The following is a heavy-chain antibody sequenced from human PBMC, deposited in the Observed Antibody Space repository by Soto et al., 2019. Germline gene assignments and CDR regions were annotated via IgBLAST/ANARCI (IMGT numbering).Heavy chain of an antibody. CDR3: ASFFLCYYDRRDLPDL. J-gene: IGHJ1*01. V-gene: IGHV1-18*01. Sequence: GAVKDSCKASGYTFTRHGISWGGQAPGQRPEGMGWISAYRGSTNYEHKLQGRVTMTTDTATSTAYMELRSLRSDDSAVYYCASFFLCYYDRRDLPDLWSQGTSVIVSA. D-gene: IGHD1-26*01. CDR2: ISAYRGST. CDR1: GYTFTRHG.